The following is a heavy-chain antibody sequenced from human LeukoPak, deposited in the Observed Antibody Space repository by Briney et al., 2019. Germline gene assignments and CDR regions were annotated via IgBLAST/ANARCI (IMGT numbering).Heavy chain of an antibody. CDR1: GFTFDDYA. CDR3: ATTRAAQSWSFVFDY. J-gene: IGHJ4*02. V-gene: IGHV3-9*01. Sequence: PGRSLRLSCAASGFTFDDYAMHWVRPAPGKGLEWVSGLSWNSGSIGYADSVKGRFTISRDNAKNSLYLQMNSLRAEDTALYYCATTRAAQSWSFVFDYWGQGTLVTVSS. CDR2: LSWNSGSI. D-gene: IGHD3-3*01.